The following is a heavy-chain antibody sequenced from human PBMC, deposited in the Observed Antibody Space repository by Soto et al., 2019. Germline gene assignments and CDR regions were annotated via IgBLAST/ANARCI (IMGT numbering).Heavy chain of an antibody. Sequence: GGSLRLSCAASGFTFSNYPMSWVRQAPGKGLEWVSGISGSGETPYYADSVKGRFTISRDNYKNMLYLQMNSLRAEDTAVYYCAKERRITMVRGVLRAFDPWGQGNLVTVSS. CDR1: GFTFSNYP. V-gene: IGHV3-23*01. CDR3: AKERRITMVRGVLRAFDP. CDR2: ISGSGETP. D-gene: IGHD3-10*01. J-gene: IGHJ4*01.